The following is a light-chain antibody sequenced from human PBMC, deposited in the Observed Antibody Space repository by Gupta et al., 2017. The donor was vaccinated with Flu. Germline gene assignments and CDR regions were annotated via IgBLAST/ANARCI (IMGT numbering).Light chain of an antibody. Sequence: VITQSPASLSVSLGERATINCRSSQNILYSSNNKNYLAWYQQNPGQHPKLLISWASTRESVVPDRFSGSGSGTDFNLTISSLQAEDVAFYFCQQYYNLYSFGQGTKLEIK. V-gene: IGKV4-1*01. CDR2: WAS. CDR3: QQYYNLYS. J-gene: IGKJ2*03. CDR1: QNILYSSNNKNY.